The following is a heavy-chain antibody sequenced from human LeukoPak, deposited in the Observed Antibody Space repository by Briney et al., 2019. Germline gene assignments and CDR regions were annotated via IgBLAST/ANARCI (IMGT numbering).Heavy chain of an antibody. J-gene: IGHJ4*02. CDR2: IKQDVTEK. CDR3: ARDVRPDY. D-gene: IGHD6-6*01. V-gene: IGHV3-7*04. CDR1: GFTFSSYW. Sequence: SGGSLRLSCAASGFTFSSYWMSWVRQAPGEGLEWVANIKQDVTEKYYMDSVKGRFSISRDNAKNSLYLQMNALRAEDTAVYYCARDVRPDYWGQGTLVTVST.